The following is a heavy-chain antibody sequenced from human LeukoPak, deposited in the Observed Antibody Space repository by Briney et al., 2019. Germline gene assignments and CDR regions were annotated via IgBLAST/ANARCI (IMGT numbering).Heavy chain of an antibody. CDR2: IYSGGST. V-gene: IGHV3-53*01. D-gene: IGHD6-19*01. CDR1: GFTFSSYA. Sequence: GGSLRLSCAASGFTFSSYAMSWVRQAPGKGLEWVSVIYSGGSTYYADSVKGRFTISRDNSKNTLYLQMNGLRAEDTAVYYCAREGLLAGTRAFDIWGQGTMVTVSS. CDR3: AREGLLAGTRAFDI. J-gene: IGHJ3*02.